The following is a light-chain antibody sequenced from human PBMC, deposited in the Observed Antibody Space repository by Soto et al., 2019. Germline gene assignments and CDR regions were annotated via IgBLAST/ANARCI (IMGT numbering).Light chain of an antibody. CDR2: DAS. CDR1: QSVSSY. CDR3: QQRSNWPPFT. V-gene: IGKV3-11*01. Sequence: EIVLTQSPATLSLSPGERATLSCRASQSVSSYLAWYQQKPGQAPRLLIYDASNRATGIPARFSGSGSGTDVTLTISSLEPEDFAVYYCQQRSNWPPFTFGPGTKVDSK. J-gene: IGKJ3*01.